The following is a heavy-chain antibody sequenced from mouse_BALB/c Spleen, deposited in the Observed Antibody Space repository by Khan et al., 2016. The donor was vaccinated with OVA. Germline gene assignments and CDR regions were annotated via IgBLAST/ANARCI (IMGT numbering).Heavy chain of an antibody. D-gene: IGHD2-14*01. Sequence: EVQLQQSGPELMKPGASVKISCKTSGYTFTEYTLHWVKQSHGKSLEWIGVINPKNSFTSYNQKFKGKATVTVDKSSSTAYMEFRSLTSEESAVYYCGRDAVRNWGQGTAVTVSS. J-gene: IGHJ4*01. V-gene: IGHV1-18*01. CDR3: GRDAVRN. CDR2: INPKNSFT. CDR1: GYTFTEYT.